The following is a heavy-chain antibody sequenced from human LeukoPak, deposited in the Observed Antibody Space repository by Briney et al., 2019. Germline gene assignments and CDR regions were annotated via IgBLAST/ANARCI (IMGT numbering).Heavy chain of an antibody. CDR1: GFTFSGYT. D-gene: IGHD3-3*01. V-gene: IGHV3-23*01. Sequence: GGSLRLSCAASGFTFSGYTMNWVRQAPGKGPEWVSSISGSGITTNYADSVRGRFTISREYSNNTLYLQMSSLRAEDTAIYYCAKETALVGGHAAIFDHWGQGTLVTVSS. CDR2: ISGSGITT. J-gene: IGHJ4*02. CDR3: AKETALVGGHAAIFDH.